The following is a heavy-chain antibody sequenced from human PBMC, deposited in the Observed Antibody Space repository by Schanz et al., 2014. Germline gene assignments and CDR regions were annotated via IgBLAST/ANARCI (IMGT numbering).Heavy chain of an antibody. D-gene: IGHD2-2*01. CDR1: GGSFSSNY. Sequence: QVQLQQWGAGLLKPSETLSLTCAVYGGSFSSNYWSWIRQPPGKGLEWIAEINHGGSTNYNPSLKGRVTITVATSKTQFSLKLRSVTAADTAVYYCARAARRTRVVPLYFDYWGQGTPVTVSS. CDR3: ARAARRTRVVPLYFDY. J-gene: IGHJ4*02. V-gene: IGHV4-34*02. CDR2: INHGGST.